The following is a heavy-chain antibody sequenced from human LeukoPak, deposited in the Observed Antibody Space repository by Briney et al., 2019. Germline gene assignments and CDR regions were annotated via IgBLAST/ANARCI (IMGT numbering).Heavy chain of an antibody. CDR3: ARAQSPYAYYYYYYMDV. V-gene: IGHV3-66*02. Sequence: GKSLRLSCAVSGFTVSSIYLSWVRQAPGRGLEWVSLIFSDGRTYYADPAKGRFTISRDNSKNTLYLQMNSLRAEDTAVYYCARAQSPYAYYYYYYMDVWGKGTTVTVSS. J-gene: IGHJ6*03. CDR1: GFTVSSIY. CDR2: IFSDGRT.